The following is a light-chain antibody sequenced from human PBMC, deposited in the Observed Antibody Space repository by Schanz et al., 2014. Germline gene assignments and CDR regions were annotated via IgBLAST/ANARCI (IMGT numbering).Light chain of an antibody. CDR1: QTVSSSY. CDR2: GAS. Sequence: ETVLTQSPGALSLSPGERATLSCRASQTVSSSYLAWYQQKPGQAPRLLIYGASSRATGIPDRFSGSGSVTDFTLTISTLEPEDFAVYYCQQYGNSPPFTFGQGTRLEIK. J-gene: IGKJ2*01. V-gene: IGKV3-20*01. CDR3: QQYGNSPPFT.